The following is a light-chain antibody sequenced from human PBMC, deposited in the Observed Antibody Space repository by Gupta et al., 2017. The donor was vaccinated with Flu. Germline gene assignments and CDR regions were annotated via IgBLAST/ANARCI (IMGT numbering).Light chain of an antibody. V-gene: IGKV3-20*01. CDR1: QSVSSSY. CDR2: GAS. Sequence: EIVLTYSRATLSLSSGERATLSCRASQSVSSSYLAWYHQKPGRPPRLLIYGASSRATGTPDRFSGSGSETDFTLTISRLEAEDFAVYYCQQYGSSPTFGQGTKVEIK. J-gene: IGKJ1*01. CDR3: QQYGSSPT.